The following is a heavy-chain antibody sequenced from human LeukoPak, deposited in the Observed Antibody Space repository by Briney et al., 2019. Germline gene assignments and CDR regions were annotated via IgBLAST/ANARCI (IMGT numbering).Heavy chain of an antibody. CDR2: IYHSGST. CDR1: GGSISSCGYS. D-gene: IGHD3-22*01. V-gene: IGHV4-30-2*01. J-gene: IGHJ4*02. CDR3: ARERGSSGYYVDY. Sequence: SQTLSLTCAVSGGSISSCGYSWSWIRQPPGKGLEWIGYIYHSGSTYYNPSLKSRVTISVDRSKNQFSLKLSSVTAADTAVYYCARERGSSGYYVDYWGQGTLVTVSS.